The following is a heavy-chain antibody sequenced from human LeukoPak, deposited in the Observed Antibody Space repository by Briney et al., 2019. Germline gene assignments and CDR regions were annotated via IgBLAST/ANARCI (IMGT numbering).Heavy chain of an antibody. CDR3: ATFSHVTLDSYRGGFVTMVRGASGYFDL. J-gene: IGHJ2*01. CDR2: FDPEDGET. V-gene: IGHV1-24*01. D-gene: IGHD3-10*01. Sequence: WASVKVSCKVSGYTLTELSMHWVRQAPGKGLEWMGGFDPEDGETIYAQKFQGRVTMTEDTSTDTAYMELSSLRSEDTAVYYCATFSHVTLDSYRGGFVTMVRGASGYFDLWGRGTLVTVSS. CDR1: GYTLTELS.